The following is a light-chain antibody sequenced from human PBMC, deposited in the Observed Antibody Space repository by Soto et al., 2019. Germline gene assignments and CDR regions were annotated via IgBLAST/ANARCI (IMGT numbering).Light chain of an antibody. J-gene: IGKJ2*01. Sequence: EIVLTQYPATLSLSPGDRATLSCRASQSVSTYLAWYQQRRGQAPRLLIYEASYRATGIPARFSGSGSGTDFSLTSSRLEPEGFAVYFCQQRSDLYTGGRGTKL. CDR2: EAS. CDR3: QQRSDLYT. V-gene: IGKV3-11*01. CDR1: QSVSTY.